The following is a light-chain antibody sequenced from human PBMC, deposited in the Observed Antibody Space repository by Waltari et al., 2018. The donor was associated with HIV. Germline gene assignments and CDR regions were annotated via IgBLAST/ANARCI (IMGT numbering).Light chain of an antibody. Sequence: SYELTQPPSVSVSPGQTARITCSGDALPTQYAYWYQQKPGQAPILVIYKDNERPSGIPERFSGSTSGTTVTLTISGVQAEDEADYYCQSADSSGTYRLFGGGTKLSVL. CDR1: ALPTQY. V-gene: IGLV3-25*03. J-gene: IGLJ2*01. CDR3: QSADSSGTYRL. CDR2: KDN.